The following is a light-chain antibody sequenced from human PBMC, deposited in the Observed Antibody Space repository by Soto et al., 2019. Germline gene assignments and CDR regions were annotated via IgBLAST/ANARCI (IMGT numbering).Light chain of an antibody. CDR3: QHYGSSPRV. CDR2: GES. J-gene: IGKJ4*01. CDR1: QSISRNY. V-gene: IGKV3-20*01. Sequence: EIVLTQSPGTLSLSPGERATLSCRASQSISRNYLGWYQQNVGQAPRLLIYGESNKDTGIPGRFSSSSSGAYFALTISRLEPEYFALYYCQHYGSSPRVFCGGTKVEIK.